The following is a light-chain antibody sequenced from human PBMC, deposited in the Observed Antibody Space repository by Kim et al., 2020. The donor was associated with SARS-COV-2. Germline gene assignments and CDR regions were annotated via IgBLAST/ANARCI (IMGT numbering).Light chain of an antibody. J-gene: IGLJ2*01. Sequence: PGGTVSLTRGSSTGTVSSGHYCHWIQQKPAQAPRTLISDTSKKHSWTPARFSGSLLGGKAVLIVSGAQPEEGADYYCLLSYGGARVFGGGTQLTVL. CDR3: LLSYGGARV. CDR1: TGTVSSGHY. CDR2: DTS. V-gene: IGLV7-46*01.